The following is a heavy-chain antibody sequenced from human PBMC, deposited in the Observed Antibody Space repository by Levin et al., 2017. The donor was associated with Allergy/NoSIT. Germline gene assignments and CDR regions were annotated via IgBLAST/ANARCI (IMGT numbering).Heavy chain of an antibody. CDR3: ARLNSGSYWEGGFDP. V-gene: IGHV4-39*01. J-gene: IGHJ5*02. CDR1: GGSISSSSYY. CDR2: IYYSGST. Sequence: SETLSLTCTVSGGSISSSSYYWGWIRQPPGKGLEWIGSIYYSGSTYYNPSLKSRVTISVDTSKNQFSLKLSSVTAADTAVYYCARLNSGSYWEGGFDPWGQGTLVTVSS. D-gene: IGHD1-26*01.